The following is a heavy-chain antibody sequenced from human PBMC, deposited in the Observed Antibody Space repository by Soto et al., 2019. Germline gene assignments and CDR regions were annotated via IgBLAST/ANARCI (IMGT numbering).Heavy chain of an antibody. CDR3: ARVWDCSGGSCSAGEENWFDP. V-gene: IGHV1-69*13. CDR1: GGTFSSYA. J-gene: IGHJ5*02. D-gene: IGHD2-15*01. Sequence: LVKVSCKASGGTFSSYAISWVRQAPGQGLEWMGGIIPIFGTANYAQKFQGRVTITADESTSTAYMELSSLRSEDTAVYYCARVWDCSGGSCSAGEENWFDPWGQGTLVTVSS. CDR2: IIPIFGTA.